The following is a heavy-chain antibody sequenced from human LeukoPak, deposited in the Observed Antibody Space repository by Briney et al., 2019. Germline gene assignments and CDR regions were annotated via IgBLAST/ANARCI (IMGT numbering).Heavy chain of an antibody. Sequence: SETLSLTCTVSGGSISSGSYYWSWIRRPAGKGLEWIGRIYTSGSTNYNPSLKSRVTISVDTSKNQFSLKLSSVTAADTAVYYCARVVVVAATNWFDPWGQGTLVTVSS. V-gene: IGHV4-61*02. D-gene: IGHD2-15*01. CDR3: ARVVVVAATNWFDP. J-gene: IGHJ5*02. CDR2: IYTSGST. CDR1: GGSISSGSYY.